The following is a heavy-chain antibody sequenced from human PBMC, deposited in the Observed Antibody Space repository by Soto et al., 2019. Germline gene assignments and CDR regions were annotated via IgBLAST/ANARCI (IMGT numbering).Heavy chain of an antibody. CDR2: INPNSGGT. CDR1: GYTITGYY. Sequence: ASVKVSCKASGYTITGYYMHWVRQAPGQGLEWMGWINPNSGGTNYAQKFQGWVTMTRDTSISTAYMELSRLRSDDTAVYYCAREGPGYCSSTSCPDFDYWGQGTLVTVSS. J-gene: IGHJ4*02. CDR3: AREGPGYCSSTSCPDFDY. V-gene: IGHV1-2*04. D-gene: IGHD2-2*01.